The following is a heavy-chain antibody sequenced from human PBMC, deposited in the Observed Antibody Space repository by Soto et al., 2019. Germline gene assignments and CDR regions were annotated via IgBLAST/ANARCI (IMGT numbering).Heavy chain of an antibody. V-gene: IGHV4-4*02. Sequence: SETLSLTCGVSGGSISSSNWWSWARQPPGKGLEWIGEIYHSGSTNYNPSLKSRVTISVDKSKNQFSLKLSSVTAADTAVYYCARDGGGYYYYGMHVWGQGTTVTVSS. CDR3: ARDGGGYYYYGMHV. CDR1: GGSISSSNW. D-gene: IGHD3-16*01. J-gene: IGHJ6*02. CDR2: IYHSGST.